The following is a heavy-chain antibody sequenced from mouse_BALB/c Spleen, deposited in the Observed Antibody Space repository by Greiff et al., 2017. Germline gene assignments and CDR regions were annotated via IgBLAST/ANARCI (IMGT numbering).Heavy chain of an antibody. CDR1: GYTFTSYV. J-gene: IGHJ1*01. V-gene: IGHV1-14*01. CDR2: INPYNDGT. Sequence: EVQLQQSGPELVKPGASVKMSCKASGYTFTSYVMHWVKQKPGQGLEWIGYINPYNDGTKYNEKFKGKATLTSDKSSSTAYMELSSLTSEDSAVYYCAKEYGNWYFDVWGAGTTVTVSS. D-gene: IGHD2-1*01. CDR3: AKEYGNWYFDV.